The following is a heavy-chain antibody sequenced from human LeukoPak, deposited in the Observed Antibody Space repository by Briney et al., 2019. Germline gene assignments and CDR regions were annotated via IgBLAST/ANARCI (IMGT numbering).Heavy chain of an antibody. V-gene: IGHV3-23*01. CDR2: ISGSDGTT. D-gene: IGHD4-11*01. CDR3: ARVVDHDYSDYYLDY. CDR1: GFTFSSYA. Sequence: GGSQRLSCAASGFTFSSYAMSWVRQAPGKGLEWVSSISGSDGTTYYADSVKGRFTISRDNSKNTLYLQMNSLRAEDTAVYYCARVVDHDYSDYYLDYWGQGTLVTVSS. J-gene: IGHJ4*02.